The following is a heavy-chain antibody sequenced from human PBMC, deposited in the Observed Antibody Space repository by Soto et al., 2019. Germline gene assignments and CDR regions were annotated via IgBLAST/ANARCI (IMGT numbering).Heavy chain of an antibody. CDR2: INPNSGDT. CDR3: AKGGAIVAAGTRVYLYNAMDV. V-gene: IGHV1-2*02. CDR1: GYTFTGYY. Sequence: ASVKVFCKASGYTFTGYYVHWVRQAPGQGLEWMGWINPNSGDTYLAQRLQGRVTMNRDTYIGTAYMDLRGLTSDDTAEYYCAKGGAIVAAGTRVYLYNAMDVWGQGTTVNVSS. J-gene: IGHJ6*01. D-gene: IGHD1-26*01.